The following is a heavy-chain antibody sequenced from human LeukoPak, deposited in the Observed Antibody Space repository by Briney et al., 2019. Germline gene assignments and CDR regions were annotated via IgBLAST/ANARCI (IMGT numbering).Heavy chain of an antibody. CDR2: ISPNSGGT. CDR1: GYTFIDYY. V-gene: IGHV1-2*02. J-gene: IGHJ4*02. D-gene: IGHD1-26*01. CDR3: ARGGGRYSVDY. Sequence: ASVKVSCKASGYTFIDYYMHWVRQAPGQGLEWIGWISPNSGGTKYVQKFQGRVTMTRDTSITTVYMELSGLSYDDTAVYYCARGGGRYSVDYWGQGTLVIVSS.